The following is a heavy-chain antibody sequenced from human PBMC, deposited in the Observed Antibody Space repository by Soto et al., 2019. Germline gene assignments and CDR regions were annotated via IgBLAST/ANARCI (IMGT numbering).Heavy chain of an antibody. Sequence: GGSLRLSCSASGFTFSNYGMNWVRQAPGKGLEWVAVVSFDGSKKYYVDSVKGRFTISRDNSKNTPFLQMDSLTGEDTAVYYCATDGPGKQSLVGYYFDYWGQGTSVTVSS. CDR1: GFTFSNYG. J-gene: IGHJ4*02. CDR2: VSFDGSKK. D-gene: IGHD6-19*01. CDR3: ATDGPGKQSLVGYYFDY. V-gene: IGHV3-30*03.